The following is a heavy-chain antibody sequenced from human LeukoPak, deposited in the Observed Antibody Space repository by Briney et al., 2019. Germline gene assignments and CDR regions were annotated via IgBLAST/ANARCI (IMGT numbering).Heavy chain of an antibody. CDR2: INPNSGGT. Sequence: GASVKVSCKASGYTFTGYYMHWVRQAPGQGLEWMGWINPNSGGTNYAQKFQGRVTMTRDTSISTAYMELSRLRSDDTAVYYCARGASGVYTVTTSWFDHWDQGTLVTVSS. J-gene: IGHJ5*02. D-gene: IGHD4-17*01. V-gene: IGHV1-2*02. CDR1: GYTFTGYY. CDR3: ARGASGVYTVTTSWFDH.